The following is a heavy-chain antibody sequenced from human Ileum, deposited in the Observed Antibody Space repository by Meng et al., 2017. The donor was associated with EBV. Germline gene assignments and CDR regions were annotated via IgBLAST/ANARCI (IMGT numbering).Heavy chain of an antibody. CDR1: GYTFSDYY. Sequence: QVQLVQSGAEVKKPXASVKVSCKASGYTFSDYYIHWVRQAPGQGLEWMGRMNPDSGDTNYAPQFQGRVAMTRDTSISSAYMELSRMTSDDTAIYYCARELHGYSGYESLGQGTLGTVSS. CDR3: ARELHGYSGYES. CDR2: MNPDSGDT. J-gene: IGHJ5*02. D-gene: IGHD5-12*01. V-gene: IGHV1-2*06.